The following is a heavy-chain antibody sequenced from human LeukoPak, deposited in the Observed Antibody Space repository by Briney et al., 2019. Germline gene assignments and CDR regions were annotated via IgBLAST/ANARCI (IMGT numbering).Heavy chain of an antibody. J-gene: IGHJ4*02. V-gene: IGHV4-34*01. D-gene: IGHD1-26*01. CDR3: ARALPTIFDY. CDR1: GGSFSGYY. Sequence: SETLSLTCAVYGGSFSGYYWSWIRQPPGKGLEWIGEINHSGSTNYNPSLKSRVTIPVDTSKNQFSLKLSSVTAADTAVYYCARALPTIFDYGGQGTLVTVSS. CDR2: INHSGST.